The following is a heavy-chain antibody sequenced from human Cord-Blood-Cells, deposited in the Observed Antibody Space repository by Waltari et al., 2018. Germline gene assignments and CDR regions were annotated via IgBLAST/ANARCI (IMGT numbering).Heavy chain of an antibody. CDR3: ARQRFLEWLLYYFDY. V-gene: IGHV4-39*01. CDR1: GVSISSSSYY. J-gene: IGHJ4*02. D-gene: IGHD3-3*01. CDR2: IYYSGST. Sequence: QLKLQESGPGLVKPSETLSLTCTVSGVSISSSSYYWGWVRQPPGQGLAWIGSIYYSGSTYYNPSLKTRVTISVDTSKNQFSVKLSSVTAADTAVYYCARQRFLEWLLYYFDYWGQGTLVTVSS.